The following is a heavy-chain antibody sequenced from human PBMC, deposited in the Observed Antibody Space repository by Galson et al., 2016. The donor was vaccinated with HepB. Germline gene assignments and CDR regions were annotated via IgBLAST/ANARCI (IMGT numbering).Heavy chain of an antibody. D-gene: IGHD4-17*01. CDR1: GGSISSRSYY. V-gene: IGHV4-39*01. CDR2: MYYTWST. CDR3: ARLFDYGYFDY. J-gene: IGHJ4*02. Sequence: SETLSLTCTVSGGSISSRSYYWAWIRQPPGKGLEWVGTMYYTWSTYYNVSLKSRITIAVDTSKNQFSLKLNSVTAADTAVYYCARLFDYGYFDYWGQGTLVAVSS.